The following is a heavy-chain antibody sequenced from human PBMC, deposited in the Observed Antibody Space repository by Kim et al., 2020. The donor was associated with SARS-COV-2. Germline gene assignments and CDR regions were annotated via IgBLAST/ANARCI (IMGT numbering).Heavy chain of an antibody. D-gene: IGHD2-15*01. Sequence: GGSLRLSCTASGFTFGDYAMSWVHQAPGKGLEWVGFIRSKAYGGTTEYAASVKGRFTISRDDSTSIAYLQMNSLKTEDTAVYYCTRLGRYCSGGSCYEQYYFDYWGQGTLVTVSS. CDR1: GFTFGDYA. CDR2: IRSKAYGGTT. V-gene: IGHV3-49*04. J-gene: IGHJ4*02. CDR3: TRLGRYCSGGSCYEQYYFDY.